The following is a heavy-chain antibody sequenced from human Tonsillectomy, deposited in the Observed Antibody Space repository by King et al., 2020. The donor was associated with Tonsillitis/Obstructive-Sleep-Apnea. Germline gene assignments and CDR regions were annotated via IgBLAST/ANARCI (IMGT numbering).Heavy chain of an antibody. D-gene: IGHD3-3*01. Sequence: VQLVESGGGLVQPGGSLRLSCVASGFSFSDHYMDWVRQAPGKGLEWVGRIRKKADQYTTEYAASVKGRFTISRHDSNNSLYLQLNSLKTEDTAVYYCARDRASDFWGGYYLDVWGRGTTVTVSS. V-gene: IGHV3-72*01. CDR2: IRKKADQYTT. CDR3: ARDRASDFWGGYYLDV. J-gene: IGHJ6*03. CDR1: GFSFSDHY.